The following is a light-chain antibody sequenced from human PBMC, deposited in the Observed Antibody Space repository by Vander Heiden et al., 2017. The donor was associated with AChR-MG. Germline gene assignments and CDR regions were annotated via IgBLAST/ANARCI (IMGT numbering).Light chain of an antibody. CDR1: SSNIGAGYD. CDR2: GNS. CDR3: QSYDSSLSGYV. V-gene: IGLV1-40*01. Sequence: QSVLTPPPSVSGAPGPRVTIACTGSSSNIGAGYDVDWYQQRPGKAPNVIIYGNSNRPSGVPDRFSGSKSGTSASLAITGLQAEDEADYYCQSYDSSLSGYVVGTGTKFTVL. J-gene: IGLJ1*01.